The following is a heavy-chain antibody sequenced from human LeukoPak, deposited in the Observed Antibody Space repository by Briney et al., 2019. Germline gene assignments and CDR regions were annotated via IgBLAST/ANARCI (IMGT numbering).Heavy chain of an antibody. CDR3: ARDGGRYCSSTSCRTNYYYYGMDV. CDR1: GGTFSSYA. CDR2: IIPIFGTA. Sequence: SVKVSCKASGGTFSSYAISWVRQAPGQGLEWMGGIIPIFGTANYAQKFQGRVTITADESTSKAFMELSSLRSEDTAVYYCARDGGRYCSSTSCRTNYYYYGMDVWGQGTTVTVSS. V-gene: IGHV1-69*13. J-gene: IGHJ6*02. D-gene: IGHD2-2*01.